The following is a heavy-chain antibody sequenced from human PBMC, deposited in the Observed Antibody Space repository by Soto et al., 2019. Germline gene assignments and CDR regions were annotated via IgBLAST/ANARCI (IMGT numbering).Heavy chain of an antibody. CDR3: ARGISSRYYGSGSSIKYDY. CDR1: GVSFSGYY. CDR2: INHSGST. V-gene: IGHV4-34*01. J-gene: IGHJ4*02. Sequence: TLSLTCAVYGVSFSGYYWSWIRQPPGKGLEWVGEINHSGSTNYNPSLKSRVTISVDTSKNQFSLKLSSVTAADTAVYYCARGISSRYYGSGSSIKYDYWGQGTLFTVSS. D-gene: IGHD3-10*01.